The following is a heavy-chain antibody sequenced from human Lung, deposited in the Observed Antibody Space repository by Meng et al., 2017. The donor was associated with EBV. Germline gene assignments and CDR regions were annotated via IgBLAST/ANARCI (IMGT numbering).Heavy chain of an antibody. V-gene: IGHV1-69*01. CDR2: IIPVFGTA. Sequence: QVQLGQSGAEGKKPGSSVTFSCTASGGTFSTYASNWVRQAPGQGFEWMGQIIPVFGTADYGQKFQDRVALSADESTSTAYMELSSLRSDDTAMYYCANFYYDNGGSLIWGQGTLVTVSS. CDR1: GGTFSTYA. CDR3: ANFYYDNGGSLI. J-gene: IGHJ4*02. D-gene: IGHD3-22*01.